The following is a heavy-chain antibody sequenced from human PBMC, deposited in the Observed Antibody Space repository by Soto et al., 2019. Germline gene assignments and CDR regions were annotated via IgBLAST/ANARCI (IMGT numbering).Heavy chain of an antibody. CDR2: MYTSGST. D-gene: IGHD6-6*01. J-gene: IGHJ6*02. CDR1: GGSISSYY. V-gene: IGHV4-4*07. CDR3: ARDRYSSSEGYGMDV. Sequence: SETLSLTCTVSGGSISSYYWSWIRQPAGKGLEWIGRMYTSGSTNYNPSLKSRVTMSVDTSKNQFSLKLSSVTAADTAVYYCARDRYSSSEGYGMDVWGQGTTVTVSS.